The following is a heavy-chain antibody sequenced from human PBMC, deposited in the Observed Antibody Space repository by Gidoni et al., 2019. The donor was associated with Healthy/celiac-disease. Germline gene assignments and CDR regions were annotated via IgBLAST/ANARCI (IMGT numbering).Heavy chain of an antibody. CDR3: TTKVLYYCSSTSCSHFDY. J-gene: IGHJ4*02. Sequence: EVQLVESGGGLVKPGGYLRLSCAASGFTFSNAWMSGVRQAPGKGLEWVGRIKSKTDGGTTDYAAPVKGRFTISRDDSKNTLYLQMNSLKTEDTAVYYCTTKVLYYCSSTSCSHFDYWGQGTLVTVSS. V-gene: IGHV3-15*01. CDR2: IKSKTDGGTT. D-gene: IGHD2-2*01. CDR1: GFTFSNAW.